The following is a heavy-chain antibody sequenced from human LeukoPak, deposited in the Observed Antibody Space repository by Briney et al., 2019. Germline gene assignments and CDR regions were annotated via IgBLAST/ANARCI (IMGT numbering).Heavy chain of an antibody. CDR2: ISGSGGRT. CDR3: AKRDYLERTSYRPLFES. CDR1: GFTFGGYA. V-gene: IGHV3-23*01. J-gene: IGHJ4*02. D-gene: IGHD3-9*01. Sequence: PGGSLRLSCAASGFTFGGYAMSWVRQAPGKGLEWVSGISGSGGRTYYGDSVKGRFTISRDNSKNTLYLQMSSLRAEDTAVYYCAKRDYLERTSYRPLFESWGQGTLVTVSS.